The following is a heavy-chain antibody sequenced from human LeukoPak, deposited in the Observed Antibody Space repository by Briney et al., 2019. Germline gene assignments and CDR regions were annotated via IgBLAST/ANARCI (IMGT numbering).Heavy chain of an antibody. J-gene: IGHJ6*03. V-gene: IGHV3-23*01. Sequence: GGSLKLSWAVSGFTFGGFAMGWVRQAPGKGLEGVSAISGRGGSTYYADSVKGRFTISRDNSKNTLYLQMNSLRAEDTAVYYCAKRGGLPPLDYYYYYMDVWGKGTTVTVSS. CDR2: ISGRGGST. CDR3: AKRGGLPPLDYYYYYMDV. CDR1: GFTFGGFA. D-gene: IGHD2-21*02.